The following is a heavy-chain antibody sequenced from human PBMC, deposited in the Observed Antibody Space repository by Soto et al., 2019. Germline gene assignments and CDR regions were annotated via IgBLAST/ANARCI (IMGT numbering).Heavy chain of an antibody. CDR1: GFTFSDHY. D-gene: IGHD3-10*01. Sequence: QVQLVESGGDLVKPGGSLRLSCAAPGFTFSDHYMTWIRQSPGKGLEWVSYISSDSATIYYTDSVQGRFTVSRDNAKNSVYLQMNSLRAEDTAVYYCASDPYYYASYYWGQGTLVTVSS. CDR2: ISSDSATI. V-gene: IGHV3-11*01. J-gene: IGHJ4*02. CDR3: ASDPYYYASYY.